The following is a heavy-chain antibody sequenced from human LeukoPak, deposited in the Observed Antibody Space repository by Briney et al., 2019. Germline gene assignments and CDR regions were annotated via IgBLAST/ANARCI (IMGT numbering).Heavy chain of an antibody. J-gene: IGHJ4*02. V-gene: IGHV4-59*01. CDR1: GGSISSYY. CDR2: IYYSGST. Sequence: PSETLSLTCTVSGGSISSYYWSWIRQPPGKGLEWIGYIYYSGSTNYNPSLKSRVTISVDTSKNQFSLKLSSVTAADTAVYYCARGYSPPQLADYWGQGTLVTVSS. D-gene: IGHD1-1*01. CDR3: ARGYSPPQLADY.